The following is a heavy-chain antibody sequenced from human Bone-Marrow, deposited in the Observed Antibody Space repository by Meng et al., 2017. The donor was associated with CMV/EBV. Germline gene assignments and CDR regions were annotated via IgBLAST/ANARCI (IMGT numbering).Heavy chain of an antibody. Sequence: GGSLRLSCAASGFTFSSYAMTWVRQAPGQGLEWVSGISGSGGSTYYADSVKGRFTISRDNSKNTLYLQMNSLRAEDTAVYYCAKSTIVFRGGYYFDYWGQGTLVTVSS. CDR1: GFTFSSYA. J-gene: IGHJ4*02. D-gene: IGHD2/OR15-2a*01. CDR3: AKSTIVFRGGYYFDY. V-gene: IGHV3-23*01. CDR2: ISGSGGST.